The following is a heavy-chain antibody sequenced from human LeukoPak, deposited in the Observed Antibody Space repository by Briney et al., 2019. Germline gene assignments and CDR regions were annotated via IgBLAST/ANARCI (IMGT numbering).Heavy chain of an antibody. Sequence: SVKVSCTASGFTFTSSAVQWVRQARGQRLEWIGWIVVGSGNTNYAQKFRERVTITRDMSTSTAYMELSSLRSEDTAVYYCAAGVGQLWLLLDYWGQGTLVTVSS. J-gene: IGHJ4*02. CDR1: GFTFTSSA. CDR3: AAGVGQLWLLLDY. CDR2: IVVGSGNT. V-gene: IGHV1-58*01. D-gene: IGHD5-18*01.